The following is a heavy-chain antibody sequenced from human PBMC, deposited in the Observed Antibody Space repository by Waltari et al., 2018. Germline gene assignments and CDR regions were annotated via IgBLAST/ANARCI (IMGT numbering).Heavy chain of an antibody. Sequence: QVQLQESGPGLVKPSQTLSLTCTVSGGSISSGDYYWSWISQPPGKGLGWIGYIYYSGSTYYNPSLKSRVTISVDTSKNQFSLKLSSVTAADTAVYYCARGKTYYDFWSGRYYYYGMDVWGQGTTVTVSS. D-gene: IGHD3-3*01. CDR3: ARGKTYYDFWSGRYYYYGMDV. CDR2: IYYSGST. J-gene: IGHJ6*02. V-gene: IGHV4-30-4*08. CDR1: GGSISSGDYY.